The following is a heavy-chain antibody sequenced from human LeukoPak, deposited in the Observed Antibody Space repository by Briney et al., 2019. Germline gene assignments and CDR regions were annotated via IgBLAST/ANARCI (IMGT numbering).Heavy chain of an antibody. D-gene: IGHD2-15*01. Sequence: KASETLSLTCAVYGGSFSGYYWSWIRQPPGKGLEWIGEINHSGSTNYNPSLKSRGTISVDTSKNQFSLKLSSVTAADTAVYYCARERRSYNRHLVVVAARRQPLPPADAFDIWGQGTMVTVSS. V-gene: IGHV4-34*01. CDR3: ARERRSYNRHLVVVAARRQPLPPADAFDI. J-gene: IGHJ3*02. CDR2: INHSGST. CDR1: GGSFSGYY.